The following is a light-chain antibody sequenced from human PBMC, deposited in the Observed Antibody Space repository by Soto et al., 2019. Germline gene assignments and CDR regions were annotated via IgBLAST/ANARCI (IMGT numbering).Light chain of an antibody. CDR2: ADT. CDR3: QSYDSSLSGLYV. V-gene: IGLV1-40*01. Sequence: QSVLTQPPSVSGAPGQRITISCTGSSSNIGAGYDVHWYRQLPGTAPKLLIFADTKRPSGVPDRFSGSKSGTSASLAITGLQAEDEADYYCQSYDSSLSGLYVFRTGTKLTVL. CDR1: SSNIGAGYD. J-gene: IGLJ1*01.